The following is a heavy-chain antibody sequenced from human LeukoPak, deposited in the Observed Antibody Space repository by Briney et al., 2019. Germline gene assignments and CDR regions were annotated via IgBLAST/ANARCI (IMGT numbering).Heavy chain of an antibody. CDR2: ISYDSSNE. CDR3: ASDRHYGDPHHLDY. J-gene: IGHJ4*02. D-gene: IGHD4-17*01. V-gene: IGHV3-30-3*01. Sequence: GGSLRLSCAASGFPFSSHALHWVRQAPGKGLEWVAVISYDSSNEWYRDSVRGRFTISRDNSRSTLFLQMNRLTPEDTAVYYCASDRHYGDPHHLDYWGQGTLVTVSS. CDR1: GFPFSSHA.